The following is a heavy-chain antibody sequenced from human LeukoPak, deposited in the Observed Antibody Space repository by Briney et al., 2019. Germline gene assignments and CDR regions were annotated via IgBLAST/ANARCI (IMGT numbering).Heavy chain of an antibody. CDR1: GFTFSSYE. CDR2: ISSSGSTI. CDR3: ARGNLLYFDY. Sequence: GGSLRLSCAASGFTFSSYEMNWVRQAPGKGLEWVSYISSSGSTIYYADSVKGRFTISRDNAKNSLYLQMNSLRAEDTAVYYYARGNLLYFDYWGQGTLVTVSS. J-gene: IGHJ4*02. V-gene: IGHV3-48*03. D-gene: IGHD1-26*01.